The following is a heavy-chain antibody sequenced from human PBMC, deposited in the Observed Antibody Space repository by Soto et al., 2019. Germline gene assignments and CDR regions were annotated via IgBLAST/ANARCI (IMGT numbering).Heavy chain of an antibody. J-gene: IGHJ5*02. Sequence: ESGPTLVNPTQTLTLTCTFSGFSLSTSGVGVGWIRQPPGKALEWLALIYWDDDKRYSPSLKSRLTITKDTSKNQVVLTMTNMDPVDTATYYCAHWTQQLLFDPWGQGTLVTVSS. D-gene: IGHD6-13*01. CDR1: GFSLSTSGVG. CDR3: AHWTQQLLFDP. CDR2: IYWDDDK. V-gene: IGHV2-5*02.